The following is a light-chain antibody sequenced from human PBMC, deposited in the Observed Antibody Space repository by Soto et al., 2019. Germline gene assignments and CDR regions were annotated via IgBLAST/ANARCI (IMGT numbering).Light chain of an antibody. CDR3: CSYAGSSTWV. CDR2: EGS. J-gene: IGLJ2*01. Sequence: QSALTQPASMSGSPGQSITISCTGTSSDVGSYNLVSWYQQHPGKAPKLMIYEGSKRPSGVSNRFSGSKSGNTASLTISGLQAEDEAYYYCCSYAGSSTWVFGGGTKLTVL. V-gene: IGLV2-23*01. CDR1: SSDVGSYNL.